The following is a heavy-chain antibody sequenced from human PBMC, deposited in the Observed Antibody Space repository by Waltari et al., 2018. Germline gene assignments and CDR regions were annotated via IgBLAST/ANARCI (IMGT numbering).Heavy chain of an antibody. CDR2: ISSSSSYI. CDR3: ASYRRGWFEP. D-gene: IGHD3-10*01. Sequence: EVQLVESGGGLVKPGGSLRLSCAASGFTFSSYSMIWVRQAPGKGLEWCSSISSSSSYIYYADSVKGRFTISRDNAKNSLYLQMNSLRAEDTAVYYCASYRRGWFEPWGQGTLVTVSS. V-gene: IGHV3-21*01. CDR1: GFTFSSYS. J-gene: IGHJ5*02.